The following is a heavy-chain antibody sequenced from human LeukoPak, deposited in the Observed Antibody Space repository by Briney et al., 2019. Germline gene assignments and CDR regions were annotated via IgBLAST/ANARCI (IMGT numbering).Heavy chain of an antibody. CDR3: ARVLLWFGELLGAHDY. CDR2: ISAYNGNT. Sequence: ASVKLSCKASGYTFTSYGISWVRQAPGQGLEWMGWISAYNGNTNYAHNLKGRFTMTTDNSTNTAYLQLRSLRAEDTAVYYCARVLLWFGELLGAHDYWGQGTLVTVSS. D-gene: IGHD3-10*01. J-gene: IGHJ4*02. V-gene: IGHV1-18*01. CDR1: GYTFTSYG.